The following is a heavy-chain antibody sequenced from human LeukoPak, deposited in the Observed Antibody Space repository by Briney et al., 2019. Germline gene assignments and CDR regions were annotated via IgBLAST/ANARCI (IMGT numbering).Heavy chain of an antibody. Sequence: SVKVSCKASGGTFSSYAISWVRQAPGRGLEWMGGIIPIFGTANYAQKFQGRVTITADESTSTAYMELSSLRSEDTAVYYCAREGYCSGGSCYDLEYFQHWGQGTLVTVSS. J-gene: IGHJ1*01. CDR1: GGTFSSYA. CDR2: IIPIFGTA. CDR3: AREGYCSGGSCYDLEYFQH. D-gene: IGHD2-15*01. V-gene: IGHV1-69*01.